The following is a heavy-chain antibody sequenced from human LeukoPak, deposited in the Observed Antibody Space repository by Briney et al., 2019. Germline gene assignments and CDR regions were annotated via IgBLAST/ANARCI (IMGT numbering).Heavy chain of an antibody. CDR1: GFTFDDYA. Sequence: GGSLRLSCAASGFTFDDYAMHWVRQAPGKGLEWVSLISGDGGSTYYAGSVKGRFTISRDNSKNSLYLQMNSLRTEDTALYYCAKDPTAYGSGSYYNPYYYYYYGMDVWGQGTTVTVSS. CDR3: AKDPTAYGSGSYYNPYYYYYYGMDV. D-gene: IGHD3-10*01. V-gene: IGHV3-43*02. J-gene: IGHJ6*02. CDR2: ISGDGGST.